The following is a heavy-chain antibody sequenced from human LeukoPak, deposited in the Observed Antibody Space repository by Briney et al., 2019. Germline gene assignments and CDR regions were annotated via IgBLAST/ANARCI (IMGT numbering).Heavy chain of an antibody. Sequence: GGSLRLSCVASGCPVSTKYRSWVRQAPGKGLEWVSLIYSGGRTNAAGSVKGRFTISSDKTKNTLYLQMNSLRAEDTAVYHCARDGVLTMVRGVGTPGSRDFSYYGMDVWGQGTTVTVSS. J-gene: IGHJ6*01. D-gene: IGHD3-10*01. CDR1: GCPVSTKY. CDR2: IYSGGRT. V-gene: IGHV3-66*01. CDR3: ARDGVLTMVRGVGTPGSRDFSYYGMDV.